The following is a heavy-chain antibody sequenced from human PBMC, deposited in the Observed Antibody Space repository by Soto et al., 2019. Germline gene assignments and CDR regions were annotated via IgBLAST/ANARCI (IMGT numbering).Heavy chain of an antibody. CDR2: IKQDGSEK. J-gene: IGHJ4*02. V-gene: IGHV3-7*03. CDR1: GFTFSSYW. Sequence: GGSLSLSCAAAGFTFSSYWRSWVRQAPGKGLEWVANIKQDGSEKYYVDSVKGRFTISRDNAKNSLYLQMNSLRAEDTAVYYCARGYFAYWGQGTLVTVPQ. CDR3: ARGYFAY.